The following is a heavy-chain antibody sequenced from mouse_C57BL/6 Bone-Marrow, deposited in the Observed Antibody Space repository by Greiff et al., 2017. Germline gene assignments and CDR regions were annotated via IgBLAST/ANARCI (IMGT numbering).Heavy chain of an antibody. Sequence: VQLQQSGAELVKPGASVNLSCKASGYTFTSYWMHWVKQRPGQGLEWIGMIHPNSGSTNYNEKFKSKATLTVDKSSSTAYMQLSSLTSEDSAVYYCAREEDYYGDYYAMDYWGQGTSVTVSS. J-gene: IGHJ4*01. CDR2: IHPNSGST. CDR1: GYTFTSYW. CDR3: AREEDYYGDYYAMDY. V-gene: IGHV1-64*01. D-gene: IGHD1-2*01.